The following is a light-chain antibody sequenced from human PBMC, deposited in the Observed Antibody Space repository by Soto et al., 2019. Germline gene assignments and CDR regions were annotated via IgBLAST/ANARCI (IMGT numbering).Light chain of an antibody. CDR3: QQYNEWPRT. J-gene: IGKJ1*01. Sequence: TQSPSTLSASVLYRSAISFRASQSVSSKLAWYQQKPGQIPSLLISAASTLAAGIPARFSGSGSGTDFTLTITSLQSDDSVFYFCQQYNEWPRTFGEGTKVDIK. V-gene: IGKV3-15*01. CDR1: QSVSSK. CDR2: AAS.